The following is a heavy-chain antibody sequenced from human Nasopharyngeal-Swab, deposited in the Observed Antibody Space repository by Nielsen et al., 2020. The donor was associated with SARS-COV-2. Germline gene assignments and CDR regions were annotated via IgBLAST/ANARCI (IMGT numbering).Heavy chain of an antibody. CDR1: GFTFDDYA. CDR3: ASSINYDSSGYYDY. D-gene: IGHD3-22*01. J-gene: IGHJ4*02. Sequence: GGSLRLSCAASGFTFDDYAMHWVRQAPGKGLEWVSGISWNSGSIGYADSVKGRFTISRDNAKNSLYLQMNSLRAEDTALYYCASSINYDSSGYYDYWGQGTLVNVSS. CDR2: ISWNSGSI. V-gene: IGHV3-9*01.